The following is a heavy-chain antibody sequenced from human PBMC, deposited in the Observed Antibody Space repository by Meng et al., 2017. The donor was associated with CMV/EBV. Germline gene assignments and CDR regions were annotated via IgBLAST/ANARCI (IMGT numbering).Heavy chain of an antibody. CDR1: GFTFTDYW. J-gene: IGHJ4*02. D-gene: IGHD3-9*01. Sequence: GGSLRLSCRGSGFTFTDYWIAWVRQMPGKGLEWVGTLYPGDSETRYNPSFQGQVTISADKSLSTAYLQWNSLKASDTAMYYCARHRALTGSWFSKFDVWGQGALVTVSS. V-gene: IGHV5-51*01. CDR2: LYPGDSET. CDR3: ARHRALTGSWFSKFDV.